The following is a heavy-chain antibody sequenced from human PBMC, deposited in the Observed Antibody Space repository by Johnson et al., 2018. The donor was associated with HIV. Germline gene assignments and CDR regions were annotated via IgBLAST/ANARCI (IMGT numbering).Heavy chain of an antibody. J-gene: IGHJ3*02. Sequence: VQLVESGGGLVQPGGSLRLSCAASGFTFDDFAMHWVRQAPGKGLEWVSSISWNRASVAYAASVKGRFTISRDSAKKSLYLQMNSLRAEDTALYYCAKDPFSFGVAMTAFDIWGQGTSVAVSS. CDR1: GFTFDDFA. V-gene: IGHV3-9*01. D-gene: IGHD3-3*01. CDR2: ISWNRASV. CDR3: AKDPFSFGVAMTAFDI.